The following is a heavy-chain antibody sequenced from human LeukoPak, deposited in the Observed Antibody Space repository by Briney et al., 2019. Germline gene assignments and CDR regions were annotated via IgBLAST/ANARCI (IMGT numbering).Heavy chain of an antibody. CDR2: IGAGGTFT. J-gene: IGHJ4*02. D-gene: IGHD6-19*01. Sequence: GGSLRLSCAASGFTFSSYWMHWVRQAPGRGLVWVSGIGAGGTFTYYADSVKGRFTISRDNSKNTLFLQMNGLRAEDTAVYYCAKDARRTNGWYFFDYWGQGTLVTVSS. CDR1: GFTFSSYW. V-gene: IGHV3-23*01. CDR3: AKDARRTNGWYFFDY.